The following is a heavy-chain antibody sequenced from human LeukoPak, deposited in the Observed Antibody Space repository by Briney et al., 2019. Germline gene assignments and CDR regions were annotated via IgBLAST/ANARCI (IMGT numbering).Heavy chain of an antibody. J-gene: IGHJ4*02. D-gene: IGHD3-16*02. V-gene: IGHV5-51*01. CDR1: GYSFTSYW. CDR3: ARPGGLRLGELSVLRY. CDR2: IYPGDSGT. Sequence: GESLKISCKGSGYSFTSYWIGWVRQMPGKGLEWMGIIYPGDSGTRYSPSFQGQVTISADKSISTAYLQWSSLKASDTAMYYCARPGGLRLGELSVLRYWGQGTLVTVSS.